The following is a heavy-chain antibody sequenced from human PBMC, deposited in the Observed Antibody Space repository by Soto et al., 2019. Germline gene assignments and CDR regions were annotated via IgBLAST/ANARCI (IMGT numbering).Heavy chain of an antibody. CDR1: GFTFSDYY. D-gene: IGHD1-1*01. V-gene: IGHV3-11*01. CDR2: ISGSGSTI. J-gene: IGHJ6*02. CDR3: ARGDWNPFSRTYGMDV. Sequence: PGGSLRLSCAASGFTFSDYYMTWIRQAPGKGLEWVSYISGSGSTIYYAESVKGRFTISRDNAKNSLYLQMSSLRAEDTAMYYCARGDWNPFSRTYGMDVWGQGTTVTV.